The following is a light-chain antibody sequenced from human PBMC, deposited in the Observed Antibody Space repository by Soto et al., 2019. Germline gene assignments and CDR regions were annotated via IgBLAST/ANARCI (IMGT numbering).Light chain of an antibody. Sequence: EIGMSQSPAILSLSSEEKATLSCMASQSVNSSLAWYQQTPGQAPRLLIHGASTRAPGVPARFSGSGSGTEFTLTISSLQPEDFATYYCQQYDNYPLTFGGGTKVDI. CDR3: QQYDNYPLT. CDR1: QSVNSS. J-gene: IGKJ4*01. V-gene: IGKV3-15*01. CDR2: GAS.